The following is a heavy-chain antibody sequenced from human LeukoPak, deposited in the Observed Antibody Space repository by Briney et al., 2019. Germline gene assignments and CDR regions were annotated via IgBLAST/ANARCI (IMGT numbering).Heavy chain of an antibody. J-gene: IGHJ4*02. CDR2: KKHDGSDK. D-gene: IGHD2-2*01. Sequence: GGPLRLSSAASGFTFSNYWMAWLRQAPGKGQGLVANKKHDGSDKYYVHSVKGRFTISRANAKNSLSLQMNSLRAEDTAMYYCGRDSYAIIDYWGQGTLVTVSS. CDR1: GFTFSNYW. CDR3: GRDSYAIIDY. V-gene: IGHV3-7*01.